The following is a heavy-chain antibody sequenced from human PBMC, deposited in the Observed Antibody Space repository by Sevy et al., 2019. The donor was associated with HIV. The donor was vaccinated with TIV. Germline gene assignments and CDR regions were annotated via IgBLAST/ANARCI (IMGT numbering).Heavy chain of an antibody. V-gene: IGHV3-30-3*01. Sequence: GGSLRLSCAASGFTFSSYAMHWVRQTPGKGLEWVAVISYDGSNKYYADSVKGRFTISRDNSKNTLYLQMNSLRPEDTAVYYCARDPDNLNSDDLFDYWGQGTLVTVSS. CDR2: ISYDGSNK. CDR1: GFTFSSYA. J-gene: IGHJ4*02. D-gene: IGHD1-7*01. CDR3: ARDPDNLNSDDLFDY.